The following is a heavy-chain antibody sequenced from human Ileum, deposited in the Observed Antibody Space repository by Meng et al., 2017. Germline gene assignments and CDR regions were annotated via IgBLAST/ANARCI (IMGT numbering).Heavy chain of an antibody. CDR1: GASVSSNKDT. CDR2: GNT. J-gene: IGHJ4*02. CDR3: ARYHWRSLDY. Sequence: QMQLQASGPGLVTPPDTLSLTCTVSGASVSSNKDTWGGHRQPPGKGLEWIGYGNTNHNPSLKSPVTISVDTSKNQFFLTLNSVTAADTSIYYCARYHWRSLDYWGQGILVTVSS. V-gene: IGHV4-61*01. D-gene: IGHD1-20*01.